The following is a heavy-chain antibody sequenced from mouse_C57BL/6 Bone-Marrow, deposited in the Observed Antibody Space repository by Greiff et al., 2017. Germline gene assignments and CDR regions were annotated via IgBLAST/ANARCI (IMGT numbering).Heavy chain of an antibody. J-gene: IGHJ3*01. CDR3: ARSSYYYGSLFAY. V-gene: IGHV5-4*03. CDR2: ISDGGSYT. CDR1: GFTFSSYA. D-gene: IGHD1-1*01. Sequence: EVKLVESGGGLVKPGGSLKLSCAASGFTFSSYAMSWVRQTPEKRLEWVATISDGGSYTYYPDNVKGRFTISRDKAKNNLYLQMSHLKSEDTAMYYCARSSYYYGSLFAYWGQGTLVTVSA.